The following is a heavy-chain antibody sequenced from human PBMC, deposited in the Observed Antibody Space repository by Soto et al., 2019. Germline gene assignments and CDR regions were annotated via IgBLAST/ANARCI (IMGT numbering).Heavy chain of an antibody. J-gene: IGHJ5*02. CDR3: ARKEGFNWNYAWFDP. CDR2: ISYSGGST. V-gene: IGHV3-23*01. Sequence: GGSLRLSCAASGFTFSSYAMSWVRQAPGKGLEWVSAISYSGGSTYYADSVKGRFTISRDNSKNTLYLQMNSLRAEDTAVYYCARKEGFNWNYAWFDPWGQGTLDTVSS. CDR1: GFTFSSYA. D-gene: IGHD1-7*01.